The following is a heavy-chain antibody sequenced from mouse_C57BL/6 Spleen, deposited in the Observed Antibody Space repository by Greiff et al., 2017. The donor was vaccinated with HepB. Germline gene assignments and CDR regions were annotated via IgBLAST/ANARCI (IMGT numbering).Heavy chain of an antibody. CDR3: AREGEYEYDFFAY. V-gene: IGHV1-9*01. CDR2: ILPGRGST. J-gene: IGHJ3*01. Sequence: QVQLQQSGAELMKPGASVKLSCKATGYTFTGYWIEWVKQRPGHGLEWIGEILPGRGSTNSIGKFKGKATFTADTSSNTAYMQLSSLTTEASAISYCAREGEYEYDFFAYWGQGTLVTVCA. CDR1: GYTFTGYW. D-gene: IGHD2-4*01.